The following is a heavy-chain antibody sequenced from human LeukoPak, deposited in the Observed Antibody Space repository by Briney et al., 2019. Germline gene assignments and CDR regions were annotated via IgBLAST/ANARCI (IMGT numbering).Heavy chain of an antibody. CDR3: PREYCGGDWYFGLDWYLDL. D-gene: IGHD2-21*02. CDR1: GGSISSGGYS. Sequence: SQTLSLTCAVSGGSISSGGYSWSWIRQPPGKGLEWIGYIYHSGSTYYNPSLKSRVTISVDRSKNQFCLKPSSVTGAGKGVVYWPREYCGGDWYFGLDWYLDLWGRGTLVTVSS. V-gene: IGHV4-30-2*01. J-gene: IGHJ2*01. CDR2: IYHSGST.